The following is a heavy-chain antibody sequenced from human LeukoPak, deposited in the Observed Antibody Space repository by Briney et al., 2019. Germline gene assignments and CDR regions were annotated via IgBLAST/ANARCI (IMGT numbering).Heavy chain of an antibody. Sequence: ASVKVSCKASGYTFTSYDISWVRQAPGQGLEWMGGIIPIFGTANYAQKFQGRVTITTDESTSTAYMELSSLRSEDTAVYYCARVMTLYDFWSGYSEAYYYYYMDVWGKGTTVTVSS. J-gene: IGHJ6*03. CDR1: GYTFTSYD. CDR2: IIPIFGTA. D-gene: IGHD3-3*01. CDR3: ARVMTLYDFWSGYSEAYYYYYMDV. V-gene: IGHV1-69*05.